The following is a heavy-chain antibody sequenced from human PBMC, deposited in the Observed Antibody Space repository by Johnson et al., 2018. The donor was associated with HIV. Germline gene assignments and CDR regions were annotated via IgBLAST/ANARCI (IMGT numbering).Heavy chain of an antibody. V-gene: IGHV3-74*02. CDR2: INSDGSTT. Sequence: VQLVESGGGLFQPGGSLRLSCAASGFTFNDYWMHWVRQPPGKGLVWVSRINSDGSTTNYADSVKGRFTIYRDNAKNTLYLQMNSLRAEDTAVYYCARGPGDNWDAFDIWGQGTMVTVSS. CDR1: GFTFNDYW. J-gene: IGHJ3*02. CDR3: ARGPGDNWDAFDI. D-gene: IGHD1-1*01.